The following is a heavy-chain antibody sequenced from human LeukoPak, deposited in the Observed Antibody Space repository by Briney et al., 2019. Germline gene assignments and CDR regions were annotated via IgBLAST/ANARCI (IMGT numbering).Heavy chain of an antibody. D-gene: IGHD6-13*01. CDR1: GFTFSIHT. CDR3: ARDESWSNYSNFIAV. J-gene: IGHJ6*03. V-gene: IGHV3-48*04. CDR2: ITSSGNTI. Sequence: PVGSLRLSCAASGFTFSIHTMNWVRQAPGKGREAGSYITSSGNTIYYADSVKGRFTISRDNAKNSLHLQMNNLRAEDTAVYYCARDESWSNYSNFIAVWGKGTTATVSS.